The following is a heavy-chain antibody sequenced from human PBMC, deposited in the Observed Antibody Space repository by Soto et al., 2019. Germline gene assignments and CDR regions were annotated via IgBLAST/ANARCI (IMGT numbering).Heavy chain of an antibody. CDR1: GFTFSTSA. V-gene: IGHV1-58*01. Sequence: SVKVSCKASGFTFSTSAVQWVRQARGQRPEGMGWIVGGSGNTNYAQNSQERVIITRDMHTSTVYLELSSLRSDDTAVYFCAARRSGLYAMDVWGQGTTVTVSS. CDR3: AARRSGLYAMDV. J-gene: IGHJ6*02. CDR2: IVGGSGNT. D-gene: IGHD1-26*01.